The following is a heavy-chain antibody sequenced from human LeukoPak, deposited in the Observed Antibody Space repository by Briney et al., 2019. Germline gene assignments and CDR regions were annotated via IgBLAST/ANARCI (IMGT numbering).Heavy chain of an antibody. J-gene: IGHJ3*02. CDR1: GGSISSSSYY. CDR2: IYCSGST. CDR3: ACHADAFDI. V-gene: IGHV4-39*01. Sequence: SETLSLTCTVSGGSISSSSYYWGWIRQPPGKGLEWIGSIYCSGSTYYNPSLKSRVTISVDTSKNQFSLKLSSVTAADTAVYYCACHADAFDIWGQGTMVTVSS.